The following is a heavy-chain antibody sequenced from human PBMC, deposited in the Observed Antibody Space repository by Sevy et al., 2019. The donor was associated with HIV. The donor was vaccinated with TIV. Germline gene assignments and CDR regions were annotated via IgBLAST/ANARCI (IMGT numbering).Heavy chain of an antibody. Sequence: ASVKVSCKPSGYTFTVYYIHWVRQAPGQGLEWMGRINPNSGGTNYAQRFQGRVTMTRDTSISTAYMELSRLRSDDTAVYYCVRESHCSSTSCYPNFDYWGQGTLVTVSS. V-gene: IGHV1-2*06. CDR2: INPNSGGT. D-gene: IGHD2-2*01. CDR1: GYTFTVYY. CDR3: VRESHCSSTSCYPNFDY. J-gene: IGHJ4*02.